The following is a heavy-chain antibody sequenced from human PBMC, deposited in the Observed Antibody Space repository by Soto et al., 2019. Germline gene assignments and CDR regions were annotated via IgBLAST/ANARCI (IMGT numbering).Heavy chain of an antibody. J-gene: IGHJ3*02. Sequence: GGSLRLSCAASGFTFSSYAMHWVRQAPGKGLEWVAVISYDGSNKYYADSVKGRFTISRDNSKNTLYLQMNSLRAEDTAVYYCASGIPTIFGVVTPIDAFDIWGQGTMVTVSS. D-gene: IGHD3-3*01. CDR3: ASGIPTIFGVVTPIDAFDI. CDR2: ISYDGSNK. V-gene: IGHV3-30-3*01. CDR1: GFTFSSYA.